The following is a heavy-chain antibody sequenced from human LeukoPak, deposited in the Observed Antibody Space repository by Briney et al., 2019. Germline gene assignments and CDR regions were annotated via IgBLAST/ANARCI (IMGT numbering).Heavy chain of an antibody. Sequence: ASVTVSCKASGGTFSSYAISWVRQAPGQGLEWMGRIIPILGIANYAQKFQGRVTITADKSTSTAYMELSSLRSEDTAVYYCARYCSGGSCFYGMDVWGQGTTVTVSS. V-gene: IGHV1-69*04. CDR3: ARYCSGGSCFYGMDV. J-gene: IGHJ6*02. D-gene: IGHD2-15*01. CDR1: GGTFSSYA. CDR2: IIPILGIA.